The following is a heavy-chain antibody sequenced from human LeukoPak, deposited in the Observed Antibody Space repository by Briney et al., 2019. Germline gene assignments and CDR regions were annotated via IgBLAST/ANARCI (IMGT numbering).Heavy chain of an antibody. CDR1: GYSISSGYY. Sequence: SETLSLTCTVSGYSISSGYYWGWIRQPPGKGLEWIGSIYHSGSTYYNPSLKSRVTISVDTSKNQFSLKLSSVTAADTAVYYCARFGYVWGSYRSEDYYYMDVWGKGTTVTISS. CDR3: ARFGYVWGSYRSEDYYYMDV. D-gene: IGHD3-16*02. J-gene: IGHJ6*03. V-gene: IGHV4-38-2*02. CDR2: IYHSGST.